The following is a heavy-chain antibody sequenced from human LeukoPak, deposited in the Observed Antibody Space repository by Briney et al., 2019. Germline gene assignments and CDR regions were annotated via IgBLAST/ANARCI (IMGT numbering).Heavy chain of an antibody. J-gene: IGHJ6*03. D-gene: IGHD6-13*01. Sequence: ASVKVSCKASGYTFTSYDINWVRQPTGQGLEWMGWMNPNSGNTGYAQKFQGRVTMTRITSISTAYMELSSLRSEDTAVYYCARGLSSSWYYYYYYMDVWGKGTTVTVSS. V-gene: IGHV1-8*01. CDR3: ARGLSSSWYYYYYYMDV. CDR2: MNPNSGNT. CDR1: GYTFTSYD.